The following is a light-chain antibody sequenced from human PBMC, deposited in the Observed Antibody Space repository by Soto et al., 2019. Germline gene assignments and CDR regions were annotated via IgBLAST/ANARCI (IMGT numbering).Light chain of an antibody. Sequence: SGAPGQRVTISCTGSSSNIGAGYYVHWYQQLPGTAPKLLIYGNSNRPSGVPDRFSGSKSGTSASLAITGLQAEDEADYYCQSYDSSLSGYVFGTGTKVTVL. CDR3: QSYDSSLSGYV. V-gene: IGLV1-40*01. CDR1: SSNIGAGYY. J-gene: IGLJ1*01. CDR2: GNS.